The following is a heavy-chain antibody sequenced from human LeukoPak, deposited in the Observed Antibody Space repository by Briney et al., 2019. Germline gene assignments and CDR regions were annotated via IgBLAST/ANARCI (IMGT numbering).Heavy chain of an antibody. V-gene: IGHV3-66*01. CDR1: GFTVSSNY. CDR2: IYSGNTT. D-gene: IGHD6-13*01. J-gene: IGHJ4*02. CDR3: ARITAAGFDY. Sequence: QPGGSLRLSCAASGFTVSSNYMSWVRQAPGKGLEWVSVIYSGNTTYCADSVKGRFTISRDNSKNTLSLQMDSLRVEDTAVYYCARITAAGFDYWDQGTLVIVSS.